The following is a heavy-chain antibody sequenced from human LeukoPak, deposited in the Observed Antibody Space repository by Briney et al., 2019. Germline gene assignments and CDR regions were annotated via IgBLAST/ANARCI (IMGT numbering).Heavy chain of an antibody. V-gene: IGHV1-2*02. J-gene: IGHJ5*02. Sequence: ASVKVSCKASGYTFTGYYIHWVRQAPGQVLEWMGWINPNSGGTTYAQNFQGRVTMTRDTSISTAYMELSRLTSDDTAVYYCAREDGHSPDPWGQGTLVTVSS. CDR2: INPNSGGT. D-gene: IGHD5-24*01. CDR1: GYTFTGYY. CDR3: AREDGHSPDP.